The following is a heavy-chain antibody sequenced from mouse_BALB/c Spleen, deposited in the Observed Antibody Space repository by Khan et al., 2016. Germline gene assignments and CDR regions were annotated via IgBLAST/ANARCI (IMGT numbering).Heavy chain of an antibody. Sequence: QVQLKESGPGLVAPSQSLSITCTVSGFSIIAYGVNWVRQPPGKGLEWLGMIWGDGSTDYNSALKYRLNITKDNPKSQVLLNMISLQTDYTSKYYCARDGWGYYAMDYWGQATSVTVSS. CDR2: IWGDGST. CDR1: GFSIIAYG. CDR3: ARDGWGYYAMDY. J-gene: IGHJ4*01. V-gene: IGHV2-6-7*01. D-gene: IGHD2-2*01.